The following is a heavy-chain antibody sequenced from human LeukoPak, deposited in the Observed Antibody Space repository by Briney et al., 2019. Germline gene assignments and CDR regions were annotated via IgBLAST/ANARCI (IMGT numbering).Heavy chain of an antibody. Sequence: SETLSLTCALYGGSVSGYYWSWIRQPPGKGLEWVGEINHSVSTNNNPYIKSRITISVDTSKNQFSLKLSSVTAADTAVYYCARGRNDSSGYYYVLDYWGQGTLVTVSS. D-gene: IGHD3-22*01. CDR1: GGSVSGYY. V-gene: IGHV4-34*01. J-gene: IGHJ4*02. CDR3: ARGRNDSSGYYYVLDY. CDR2: INHSVST.